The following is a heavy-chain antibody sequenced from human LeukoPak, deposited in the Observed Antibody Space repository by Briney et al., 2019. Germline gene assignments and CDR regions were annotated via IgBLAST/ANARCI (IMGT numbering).Heavy chain of an antibody. CDR1: GFTFSSYA. J-gene: IGHJ4*02. CDR3: AKDGGRDYGAYVRADKRGFDY. V-gene: IGHV3-23*01. D-gene: IGHD4-17*01. CDR2: ISGSGGST. Sequence: GGSLRLSCAASGFTFSSYAMSWVRQAPGKGLEWVSAISGSGGSTYYADSVKGRVTISRDNSKNTLYLQMNSLRAEDTAVYYCAKDGGRDYGAYVRADKRGFDYWGQGTLVTVSS.